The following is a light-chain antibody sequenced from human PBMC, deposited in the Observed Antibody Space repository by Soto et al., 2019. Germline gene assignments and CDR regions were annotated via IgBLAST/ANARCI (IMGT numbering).Light chain of an antibody. V-gene: IGKV1-5*03. CDR2: KAS. Sequence: DIQMTQSPSTLSASVGDRVTITRRASQSIGSWLAWFQQKPGKAPKVLIYKASSLESGVPSRFSGSGSGTEFTLTIRSLKPDDFATDYCQQYNTHATVGQGTKGDIK. CDR3: QQYNTHAT. J-gene: IGKJ1*01. CDR1: QSIGSW.